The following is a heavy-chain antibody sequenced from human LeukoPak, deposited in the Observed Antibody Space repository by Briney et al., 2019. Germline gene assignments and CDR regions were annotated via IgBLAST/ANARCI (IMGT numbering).Heavy chain of an antibody. J-gene: IGHJ4*02. V-gene: IGHV3-66*02. CDR2: IYSGGST. Sequence: PGGSLRLSCAASGFTVSSNYMSWVLQAPGKGLEWVSVIYSGGSTYYADSVKGRFTISRDNSKNTLYLQMNSLRAEDTAVYYCARDQYYYDSSGYYWQDYWGQGTLVTVSS. CDR3: ARDQYYYDSSGYYWQDY. D-gene: IGHD3-22*01. CDR1: GFTVSSNY.